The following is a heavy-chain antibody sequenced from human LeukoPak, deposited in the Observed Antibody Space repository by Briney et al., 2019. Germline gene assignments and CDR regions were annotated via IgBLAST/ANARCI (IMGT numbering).Heavy chain of an antibody. CDR1: GFTFRSYA. J-gene: IGHJ4*02. CDR3: AKASGWYNGYSDY. Sequence: GGSLRLSCAASGFTFRSYAMSWVRQAPRKGLEWVSAISGSGGSTYYADSVKGRFTISRDNSKNTLYLQMNCLRAEDTAVYYCAKASGWYNGYSDYWGQGTLVTVSS. V-gene: IGHV3-23*01. CDR2: ISGSGGST. D-gene: IGHD6-19*01.